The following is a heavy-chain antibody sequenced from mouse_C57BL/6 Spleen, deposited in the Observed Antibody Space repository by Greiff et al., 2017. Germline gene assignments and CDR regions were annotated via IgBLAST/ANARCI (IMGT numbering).Heavy chain of an antibody. J-gene: IGHJ1*03. D-gene: IGHD1-1*01. Sequence: QVQLQQSGPGLVQPSQSLSITCTVSGFSLTSYGVHWVRQSPGKGLEWLGVIWSGGSTDYNAAFISRLSLSKDDSKSQVFFKMNSLQADDTAIYYCARNYYYGSSYWYFDVWGTGTTVTVSS. V-gene: IGHV2-2*01. CDR2: IWSGGST. CDR1: GFSLTSYG. CDR3: ARNYYYGSSYWYFDV.